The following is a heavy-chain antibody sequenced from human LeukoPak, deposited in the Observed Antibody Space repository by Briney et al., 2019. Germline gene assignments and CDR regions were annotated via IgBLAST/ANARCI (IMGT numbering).Heavy chain of an antibody. CDR2: IYPGDSDDT. V-gene: IGHV5-51*01. J-gene: IGHJ4*02. CDR1: GYSFTSYW. Sequence: GESLRISCKGSGYSFTSYWISWVRQMPGKGLDWMGIIYPGDSDDTTYSPSFQGQVTFSADNSISTAYLQWSSLQASDTAIYYCARLLGPNRALDYWGQGTLVTVSS. CDR3: ARLLGPNRALDY.